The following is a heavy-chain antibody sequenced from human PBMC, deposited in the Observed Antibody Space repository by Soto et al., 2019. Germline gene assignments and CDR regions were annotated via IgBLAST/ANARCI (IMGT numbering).Heavy chain of an antibody. J-gene: IGHJ6*02. CDR2: ISGSGTTI. V-gene: IGHV3-48*02. CDR3: ASSVTTLFSYYYYGMDV. Sequence: GGSLRLSXAASGFTFSSYSMNWVRQAPGEGLEWISYISGSGTTIDYADSVKGRFTISRDNAKNSLYLQMNSLRDEDTAVYYCASSVTTLFSYYYYGMDVWGQGTTVTVS. D-gene: IGHD4-17*01. CDR1: GFTFSSYS.